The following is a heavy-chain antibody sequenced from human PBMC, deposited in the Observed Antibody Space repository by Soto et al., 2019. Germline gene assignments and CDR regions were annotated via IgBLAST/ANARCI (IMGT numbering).Heavy chain of an antibody. Sequence: SETLSLTCAVSGGSISSSNWWSWVRQPPGRGLEWIGEIYHSGSTNYNPSLKSRVTISVDKSKNQFSLKLSSVTAADTAVYYCARAVRALDYYYGMDVWGQGTTVTVSS. J-gene: IGHJ6*02. CDR2: IYHSGST. CDR3: ARAVRALDYYYGMDV. CDR1: GGSISSSNW. D-gene: IGHD2-2*01. V-gene: IGHV4-4*02.